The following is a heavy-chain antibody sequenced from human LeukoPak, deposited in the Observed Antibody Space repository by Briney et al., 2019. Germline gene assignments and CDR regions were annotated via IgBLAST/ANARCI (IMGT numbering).Heavy chain of an antibody. CDR2: IYYSGST. Sequence: PSETLSLTCTVSGGPIRDYYWSWIRQPPGRGLAWNGYIYYSGSTIHNPSLKSRVTLSVDMSKSQFSLSLTSVTASDAAVYYCVRHKRWLQSPDAFDIWGQGTMVTVSS. CDR3: VRHKRWLQSPDAFDI. CDR1: GGPIRDYY. D-gene: IGHD5-24*01. V-gene: IGHV4-59*08. J-gene: IGHJ3*02.